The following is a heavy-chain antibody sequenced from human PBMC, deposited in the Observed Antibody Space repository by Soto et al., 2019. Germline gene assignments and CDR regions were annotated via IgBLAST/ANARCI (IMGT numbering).Heavy chain of an antibody. Sequence: KTSETLSLTCAVYGGSFSSYHWSWIRQTPGKGLEWIGEINHLTTTNYNPSLKSRVIISLDTPKNQFSLKLSSVTAADTAVYYCARGYDTALAPIFWGQGILVTV. D-gene: IGHD5-18*01. CDR3: ARGYDTALAPIF. CDR1: GGSFSSYH. V-gene: IGHV4-34*01. CDR2: INHLTTT. J-gene: IGHJ4*02.